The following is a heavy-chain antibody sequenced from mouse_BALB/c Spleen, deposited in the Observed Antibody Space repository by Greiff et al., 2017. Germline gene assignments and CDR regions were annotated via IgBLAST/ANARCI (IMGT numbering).Heavy chain of an antibody. CDR3: ARIYYDYGGGY. D-gene: IGHD2-4*01. CDR1: GFTFSSYA. Sequence: EVKVVESGGGLVKPGGSLKLSCAASGFTFSSYAMSWVRQTPEKRLEWVASISSGGSTYYPDSVKGRFTISRDNARNILYLQMSSLRSEDTAMYYCARIYYDYGGGYWGQGTSVTVSS. J-gene: IGHJ4*01. CDR2: ISSGGST. V-gene: IGHV5-6-5*01.